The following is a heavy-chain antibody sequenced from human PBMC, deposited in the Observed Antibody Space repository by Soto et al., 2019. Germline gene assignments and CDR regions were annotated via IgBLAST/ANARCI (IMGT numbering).Heavy chain of an antibody. D-gene: IGHD2-8*02. CDR1: GFSFSAYS. J-gene: IGHJ4*02. V-gene: IGHV3-48*01. CDR2: ISSGALTI. CDR3: TRLSCTGAACPSDF. Sequence: PGGSLSLSCAASGFSFSAYSMTWVRQAPGRGLEWLSYISSGALTIYYADSVKGRFTISRDNAKNSLFLQINSLRAEDTAVYHCTRLSCTGAACPSDFWGLGTLVTVSS.